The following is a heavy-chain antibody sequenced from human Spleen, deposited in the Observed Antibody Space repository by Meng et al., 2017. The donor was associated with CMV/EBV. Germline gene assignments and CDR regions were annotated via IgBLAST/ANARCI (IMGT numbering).Heavy chain of an antibody. D-gene: IGHD3-10*01. CDR2: ISVSGDII. V-gene: IGHV3-48*03. J-gene: IGHJ6*02. Sequence: GESLKISCAASGFTLRNYEMNWVRQAPGKGLQWVSYISVSGDIIYYADPVKGRFSISRDSAKNSVFLQMSGLRAEDTAAYYCVREHSSLVRGVVQYYGMDVWGHGTTVTVSS. CDR3: VREHSSLVRGVVQYYGMDV. CDR1: GFTLRNYE.